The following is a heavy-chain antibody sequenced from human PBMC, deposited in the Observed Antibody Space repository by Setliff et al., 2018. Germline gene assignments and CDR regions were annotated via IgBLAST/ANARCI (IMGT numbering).Heavy chain of an antibody. CDR1: GGTFSSYA. J-gene: IGHJ3*02. D-gene: IGHD3-22*01. CDR3: ARATYYYDSSGYFLDAFDI. V-gene: IGHV1-69*05. Sequence: SVKVSCKSSGGTFSSYAISWVRQAPGQGLEWMGGIIPIFGTANYAQKFQGRVTITTDESTSTAYMELSSLRSEDTAVYYCARATYYYDSSGYFLDAFDIWGQGTMVTVSS. CDR2: IIPIFGTA.